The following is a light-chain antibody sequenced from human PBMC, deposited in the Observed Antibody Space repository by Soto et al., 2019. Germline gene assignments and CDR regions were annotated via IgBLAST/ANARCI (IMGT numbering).Light chain of an antibody. V-gene: IGKV1-27*01. CDR3: QQYNSYSRM. CDR2: EAS. J-gene: IGKJ1*01. Sequence: DIQMTQSPSSLSASVGDRVTITCRASQGIRHYLAWYQQKPGKVPKLLIYEASNLQSGVPSRFSGSGSGTEFTLTISSLQPDDFATYYCQQYNSYSRMFGQGSKVDIK. CDR1: QGIRHY.